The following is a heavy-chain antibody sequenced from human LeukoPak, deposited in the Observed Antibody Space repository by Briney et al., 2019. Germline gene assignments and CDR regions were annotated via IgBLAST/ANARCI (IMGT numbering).Heavy chain of an antibody. J-gene: IGHJ3*02. D-gene: IGHD1/OR15-1a*01. CDR1: GSSFTSYW. V-gene: IGHV5-51*01. Sequence: PGASLKISCKGSGSSFTSYWIGWVRQLPGKGLEWMGIIYPGDSDTRYSPSFQGQVTISADKSISTAYLQWSSLKASDTAMYYCARFSLGNKGGDAFDIWGQGTMVTVSS. CDR3: ARFSLGNKGGDAFDI. CDR2: IYPGDSDT.